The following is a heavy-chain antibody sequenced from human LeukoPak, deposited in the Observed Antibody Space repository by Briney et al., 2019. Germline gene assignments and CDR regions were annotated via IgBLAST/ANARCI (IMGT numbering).Heavy chain of an antibody. CDR3: AREAPPHFITKISGYEYYFDY. Sequence: ASVKVSCKASGYTFTGYYMHWVRQAPGQGLEWMGWINPNSGGTNYAQKLQGRVTMTRGTSISTAYMELSRLRSDDTAVYYCAREAPPHFITKISGYEYYFDYWGQGTLVTVSS. D-gene: IGHD5-12*01. CDR1: GYTFTGYY. J-gene: IGHJ4*02. CDR2: INPNSGGT. V-gene: IGHV1-2*02.